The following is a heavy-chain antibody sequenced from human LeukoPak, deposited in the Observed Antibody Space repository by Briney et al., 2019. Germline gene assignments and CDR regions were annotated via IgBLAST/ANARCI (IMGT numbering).Heavy chain of an antibody. CDR1: GYTFTSYG. CDR2: ISAYNGNT. V-gene: IGHV1-18*01. D-gene: IGHD3-10*01. Sequence: ASVKVSCKASGYTFTSYGISWVRQAPGQGLEWMGWISAYNGNTNYAQKLQGRVTMTTDTSTSTAYMELRSLRSDDTAVYYCARGWYYYGSGSYYKALFDYWGQGTLVTVSS. J-gene: IGHJ4*02. CDR3: ARGWYYYGSGSYYKALFDY.